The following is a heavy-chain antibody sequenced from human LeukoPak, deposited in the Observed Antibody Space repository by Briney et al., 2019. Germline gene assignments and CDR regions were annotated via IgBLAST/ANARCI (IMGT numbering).Heavy chain of an antibody. D-gene: IGHD3-9*01. CDR3: ARDPIRERDDY. V-gene: IGHV4-34*01. CDR1: RGSFTGYY. CDR2: INHRGST. Sequence: SETLSLTCAVYRGSFTGYYWTWIRQPPGKGLEWIGEINHRGSTNYNPSLKRGVSIAVDTSKNQLSLRLSSVTAADTAVYYCARDPIRERDDYWGQGALVTVSS. J-gene: IGHJ4*02.